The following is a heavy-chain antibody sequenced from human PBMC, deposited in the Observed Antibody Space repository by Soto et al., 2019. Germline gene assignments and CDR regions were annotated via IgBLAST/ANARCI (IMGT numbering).Heavy chain of an antibody. Sequence: ASVKVSCKAPGDTFTSYYLNWVRQAPGQGLEWMGVINPHGGSTKYAQKFQGRVTMTRDTSRSTVYMDLSSLRSEDTAVYYRARGIATGQLDPWGQGTLVTVSS. CDR1: GDTFTSYY. J-gene: IGHJ5*02. D-gene: IGHD2-15*01. CDR3: ARGIATGQLDP. CDR2: INPHGGST. V-gene: IGHV1-46*01.